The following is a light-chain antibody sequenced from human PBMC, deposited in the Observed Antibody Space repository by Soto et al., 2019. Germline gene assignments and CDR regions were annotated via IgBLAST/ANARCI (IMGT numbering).Light chain of an antibody. Sequence: QSALTQPASVSGSPGQSITISCTGTSSDVGGYDFVSWYQLHPGKAPQLLIYEVINRPSGVSDRFSGSKSDNTASLTISGLQPDDEADYYCSSYTTSDTWVFGGGTQLTVL. J-gene: IGLJ3*02. CDR2: EVI. CDR1: SSDVGGYDF. V-gene: IGLV2-14*01. CDR3: SSYTTSDTWV.